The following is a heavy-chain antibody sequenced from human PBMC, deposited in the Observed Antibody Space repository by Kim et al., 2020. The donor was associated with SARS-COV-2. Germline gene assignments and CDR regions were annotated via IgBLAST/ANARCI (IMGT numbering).Heavy chain of an antibody. CDR2: VAAFGDIT. J-gene: IGHJ4*02. V-gene: IGHV3-23*01. D-gene: IGHD3-22*01. CDR1: GFTFNNFA. Sequence: GGSLRLSCVGSGFTFNNFAISWVRQAPGKGLEWVSAVAAFGDITYYTQSAKGRFTISRDNSKNTVFLQLTSLRAEDTALYYCAKLRSQYYFDSGGYYFDLWGQGTPVTVSS. CDR3: AKLRSQYYFDSGGYYFDL.